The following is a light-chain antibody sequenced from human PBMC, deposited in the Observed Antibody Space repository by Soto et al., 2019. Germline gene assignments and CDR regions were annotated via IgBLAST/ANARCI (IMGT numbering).Light chain of an antibody. J-gene: IGLJ2*01. CDR1: SSDVGNYNL. Sequence: QSALTQPASVSGSPGQSITISCTGTSSDVGNYNLVSWYQQHPGKAPKLMIYEVSNRPSGVSDRFSGSKSGNTASLTISGLQAEDEGDYYCSSYTSSTIVVFGGGTKLTVL. CDR2: EVS. V-gene: IGLV2-14*02. CDR3: SSYTSSTIVV.